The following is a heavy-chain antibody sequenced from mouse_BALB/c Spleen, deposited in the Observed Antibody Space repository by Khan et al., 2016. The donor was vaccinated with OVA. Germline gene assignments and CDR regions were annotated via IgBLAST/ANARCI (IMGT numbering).Heavy chain of an antibody. D-gene: IGHD2-3*01. J-gene: IGHJ2*01. CDR3: ARSILLYVDY. Sequence: EVQLQESGAELVRPGALVKLSCKGSGFNIKDYYMQWVKQRPEQGLEWIGWIDPENGNSIYDPKFQGKASITADTSSNTAYLQLSSLTSEDTAVYYCARSILLYVDYWGQGTTLTVSS. CDR1: GFNIKDYY. CDR2: IDPENGNS. V-gene: IGHV14-1*02.